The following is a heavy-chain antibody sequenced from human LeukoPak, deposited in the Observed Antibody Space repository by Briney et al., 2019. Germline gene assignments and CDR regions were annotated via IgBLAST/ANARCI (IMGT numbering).Heavy chain of an antibody. J-gene: IGHJ5*01. Sequence: PGGSLRLSCVASGFIFIDYYMAWIRQSPGKGLEWVSYISGSGSTISYADSVKGRFTISRDNAKNSLYLQMNSLRPEDTAMYYCARDWNQLLYNWYDSWGQGTLVTVSS. V-gene: IGHV3-11*01. CDR2: ISGSGSTI. CDR1: GFIFIDYY. D-gene: IGHD2-21*01. CDR3: ARDWNQLLYNWYDS.